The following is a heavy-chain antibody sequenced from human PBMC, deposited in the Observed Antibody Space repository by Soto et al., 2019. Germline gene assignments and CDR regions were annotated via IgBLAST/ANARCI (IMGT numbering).Heavy chain of an antibody. Sequence: QVQLVQSGDEEKKPGASVKVSCKASGYTFTSYDSNWVRQATGQGREWMGWMNPNSGNTGYAQKFQGRVTMTRNTSLSTAYMELSSRRSEDTAVYYCARRVYSSSWYYYYYSGMDVWGQGPTFTVSS. D-gene: IGHD6-13*01. CDR2: MNPNSGNT. J-gene: IGHJ6*02. CDR3: ARRVYSSSWYYYYYSGMDV. CDR1: GYTFTSYD. V-gene: IGHV1-8*01.